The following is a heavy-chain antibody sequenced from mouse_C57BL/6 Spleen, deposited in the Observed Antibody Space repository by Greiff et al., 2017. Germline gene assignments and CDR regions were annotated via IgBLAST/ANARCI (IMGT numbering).Heavy chain of an antibody. CDR3: ARSGYYGSSPLNYYAMDY. D-gene: IGHD1-1*01. CDR2: IYPGDGDT. Sequence: QVTLKVSGPELVKPGASVKISCKASGYAFSSSWMNWVKQRPGKGLEWIGRIYPGDGDTNYNGKFKGKATLTADKSSSTAYMQLSSLTSEDSAFYFCARSGYYGSSPLNYYAMDYWGQGTSVTVSS. J-gene: IGHJ4*01. V-gene: IGHV1-82*01. CDR1: GYAFSSSW.